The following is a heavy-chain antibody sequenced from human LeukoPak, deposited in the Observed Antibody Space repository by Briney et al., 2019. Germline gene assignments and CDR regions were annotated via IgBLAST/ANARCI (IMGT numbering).Heavy chain of an antibody. V-gene: IGHV3-21*01. Sequence: TGGSLRLSCAASRFTFSSYSMNWVRQAPGKGLEWVSSISSSSSYIYYADSVKGRFTISRDNAKNSLYLQMNSLRAEDTAAYYCARDLSSGWLYYFDYWGQGTLVTVSS. CDR2: ISSSSSYI. CDR1: RFTFSSYS. D-gene: IGHD6-19*01. J-gene: IGHJ4*02. CDR3: ARDLSSGWLYYFDY.